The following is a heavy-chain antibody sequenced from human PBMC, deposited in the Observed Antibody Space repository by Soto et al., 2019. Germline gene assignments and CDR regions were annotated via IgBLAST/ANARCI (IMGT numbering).Heavy chain of an antibody. V-gene: IGHV4-38-2*01. CDR3: ERPQTGHSGGSQFDP. D-gene: IGHD6-19*01. J-gene: IGHJ5*02. CDR2: IYHGGST. CDR1: GYSISSGYY. Sequence: SETLSLTCAVSGYSISSGYYWGWLRQPPGKGLEWIGSIYHGGSTYYNPSLNSRVTISIDTTNNHVSLILSSVTAADTAVYYCERPQTGHSGGSQFDPWGQGSLVTVSS.